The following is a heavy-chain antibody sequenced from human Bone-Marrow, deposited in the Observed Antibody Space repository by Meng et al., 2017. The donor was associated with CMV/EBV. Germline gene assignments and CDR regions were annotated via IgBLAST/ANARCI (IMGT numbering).Heavy chain of an antibody. CDR1: GYTFTSYD. CDR3: AHYPYYDFWSPLSA. D-gene: IGHD3-3*01. J-gene: IGHJ5*02. V-gene: IGHV1-8*01. Sequence: ASVKVSCKASGYTFTSYDINWVRQATGQGLEWMGWMNPNSGNTGYAQKFQGRVTMTRNTSISTAYMELSSLRSEDTAVYYCAHYPYYDFWSPLSAWGQGTLVTVSS. CDR2: MNPNSGNT.